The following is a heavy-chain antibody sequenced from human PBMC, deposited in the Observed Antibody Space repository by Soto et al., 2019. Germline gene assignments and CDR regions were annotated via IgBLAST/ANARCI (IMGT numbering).Heavy chain of an antibody. CDR1: GFTFEDYG. D-gene: IGHD3-22*01. V-gene: IGHV3-23*01. Sequence: GESLKISCAASGFTFEDYGMSWVRQAPGKGLEWVSAISGSGGSTYYADSVKGRFTISRDNSKNTLYLQMNSLRAEDTAVYYCAKVVGDAYYYDSSPPYYFDYWGQGTLVTVSS. J-gene: IGHJ4*02. CDR2: ISGSGGST. CDR3: AKVVGDAYYYDSSPPYYFDY.